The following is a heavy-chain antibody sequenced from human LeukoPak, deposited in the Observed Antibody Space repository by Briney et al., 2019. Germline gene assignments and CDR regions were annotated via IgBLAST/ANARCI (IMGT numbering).Heavy chain of an antibody. CDR2: INHSGST. J-gene: IGHJ5*02. D-gene: IGHD2-8*01. CDR3: ARVIVLMVYASVNWFDP. Sequence: SETLSLTCAVYGGSFSGYYRSWIRQPPGKGLEWIGEINHSGSTNYNPSLKSRVTISVDTSKNQFSLKLSSVTAADTAVYYCARVIVLMVYASVNWFDPWGQGTLVTVSS. V-gene: IGHV4-34*01. CDR1: GGSFSGYY.